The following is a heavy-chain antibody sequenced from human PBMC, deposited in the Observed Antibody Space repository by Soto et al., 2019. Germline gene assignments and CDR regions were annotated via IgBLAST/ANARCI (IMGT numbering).Heavy chain of an antibody. CDR3: ATSEYSSLSVNRFDP. CDR1: GGSISSANYY. J-gene: IGHJ5*02. Sequence: SETLSLTCTVSGGSISSANYYWSWIRQPPGKGLEWIGYIYYGGSTYYNPSLRSRVTISLDTPKNQFSLRLRSVTAADMAVYYCATSEYSSLSVNRFDPWGQGALVTVYS. D-gene: IGHD6-6*01. CDR2: IYYGGST. V-gene: IGHV4-30-4*01.